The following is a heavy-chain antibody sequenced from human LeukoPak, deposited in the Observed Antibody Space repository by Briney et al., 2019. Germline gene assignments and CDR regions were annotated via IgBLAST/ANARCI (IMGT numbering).Heavy chain of an antibody. V-gene: IGHV4-34*01. CDR3: ARMTTGHDF. D-gene: IGHD4-17*01. CDR1: GTSFSSYY. Sequence: SSETLSLTCAVPGTSFSSYYWSSIPHPPRKGWEGIGEVNHSRHTNDNPSLKRPVTISVYTSKSQFSLRRRSVTAADPGVYFCARMTTGHDFWGQGPLVTFSS. CDR2: VNHSRHT. J-gene: IGHJ4*02.